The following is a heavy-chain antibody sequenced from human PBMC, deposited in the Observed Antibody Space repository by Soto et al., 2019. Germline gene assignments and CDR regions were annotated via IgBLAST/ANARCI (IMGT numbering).Heavy chain of an antibody. V-gene: IGHV3-30*18. CDR3: AKGGRQWLVTSDFNY. Sequence: VQLVESGGAVVQPGRSLRLSCAASGLTFMDNASNGAGQAQGKGLEWVAVVSHDGRNTHYADSVKGRFTISRDSSKNTVSLEMTSLRAEDTAVYYCAKGGRQWLVTSDFNYWGQGALVTVSS. CDR1: GLTFMDNA. CDR2: VSHDGRNT. D-gene: IGHD6-19*01. J-gene: IGHJ4*02.